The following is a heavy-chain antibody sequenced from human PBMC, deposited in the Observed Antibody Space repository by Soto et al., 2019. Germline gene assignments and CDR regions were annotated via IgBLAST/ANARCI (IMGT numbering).Heavy chain of an antibody. CDR2: ISGSGGST. V-gene: IGHV3-23*01. CDR3: AKDLPDIVVVVAATPYFDY. D-gene: IGHD2-15*01. J-gene: IGHJ4*02. CDR1: GFTFSSYA. Sequence: GGSLRLSCAASGFTFSSYAMSWVRQAPGKGLEWVSAISGSGGSTYYADSVKGRFTISRDNSKNTLYLQMNSLRAEDTAVYYCAKDLPDIVVVVAATPYFDYWGQGTLVTVSS.